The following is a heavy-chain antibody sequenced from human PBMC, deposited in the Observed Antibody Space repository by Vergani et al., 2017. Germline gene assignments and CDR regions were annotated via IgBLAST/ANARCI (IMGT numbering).Heavy chain of an antibody. D-gene: IGHD1-1*01. J-gene: IGHJ4*02. CDR3: ARGVMGNWNDPPSFDY. CDR1: GFTFTNYG. V-gene: IGHV3-30*02. Sequence: QVQLVESGGGVVQPGGSLRLSCAASGFTFTNYGMHWVRQAPGKGLEWVAFTRYDGIVEYYGDSVRGRFTISRDNSKNTLYLQMNRLRPEDTAVYYCARGVMGNWNDPPSFDYWGQGTLVTVSS. CDR2: TRYDGIVE.